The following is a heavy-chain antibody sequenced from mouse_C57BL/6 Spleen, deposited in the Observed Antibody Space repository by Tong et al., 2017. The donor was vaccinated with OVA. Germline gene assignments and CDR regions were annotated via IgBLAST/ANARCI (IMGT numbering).Heavy chain of an antibody. D-gene: IGHD2-4*01. CDR2: IDPSDSYT. Sequence: VQLQESGAELVMPGASVKLSCKASGYTFTSYWMHWVKQRPGQGLEWIGEIDPSDSYTNYNQKFKGKATLTVDKSSSTAYMQLSSLTSEDSAVYYCARGYYDYDGGLDYWGQGTTLTVSS. CDR1: GYTFTSYW. CDR3: ARGYYDYDGGLDY. V-gene: IGHV1-69*01. J-gene: IGHJ2*01.